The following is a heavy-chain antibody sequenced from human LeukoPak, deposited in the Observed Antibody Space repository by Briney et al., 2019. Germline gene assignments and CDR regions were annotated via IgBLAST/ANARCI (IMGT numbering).Heavy chain of an antibody. D-gene: IGHD4-17*01. CDR2: ISSSSSYI. CDR3: ARVSRYYGDYLKDYFDY. Sequence: PGGSLRLSCAASGFTFSSYSMNWVRQAPGKGLEWVSSISSSSSYIYYADSVKGRFTISRDNAKNSQYLQMNSLRAEDTAVYYCARVSRYYGDYLKDYFDYWGQGTLVTVSS. J-gene: IGHJ4*02. CDR1: GFTFSSYS. V-gene: IGHV3-21*01.